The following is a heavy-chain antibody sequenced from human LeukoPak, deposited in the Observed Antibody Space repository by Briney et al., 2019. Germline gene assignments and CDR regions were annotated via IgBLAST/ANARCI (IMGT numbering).Heavy chain of an antibody. Sequence: PGGPLRLSCAASGFTFDDYAMLWVRQAPGKGLEGVSGISWNSGSIGYADSVKGRFTISRDNAKNSLYLQMNSLRAEDTALYYCAKDIHDFWSGYSGFDYWGQGTLVTVSS. CDR3: AKDIHDFWSGYSGFDY. V-gene: IGHV3-9*01. J-gene: IGHJ4*02. D-gene: IGHD3-3*01. CDR1: GFTFDDYA. CDR2: ISWNSGSI.